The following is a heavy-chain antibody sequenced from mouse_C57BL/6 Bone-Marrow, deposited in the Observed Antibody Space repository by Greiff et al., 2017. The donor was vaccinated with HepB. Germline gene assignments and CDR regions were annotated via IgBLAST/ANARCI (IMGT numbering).Heavy chain of an antibody. CDR3: ERDYSNPAWFAY. V-gene: IGHV3-6*01. CDR2: ISYDGSN. CDR1: GYSITSGYY. D-gene: IGHD2-5*01. J-gene: IGHJ3*01. Sequence: EVQRVESGPGLVKPSQSLSLTCPVTGYSITSGYYWNLIRQFPGNKLEWMGYISYDGSNNYNPSLKNRISITLDKSKNQSFLKLNSVTTEDPATYYCERDYSNPAWFAYWGQGTLVTVSA.